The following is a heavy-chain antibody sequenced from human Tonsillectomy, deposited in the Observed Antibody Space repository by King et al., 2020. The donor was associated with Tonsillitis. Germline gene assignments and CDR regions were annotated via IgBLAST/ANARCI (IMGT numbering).Heavy chain of an antibody. D-gene: IGHD3-22*01. J-gene: IGHJ3*02. Sequence: VQLVESGGGLVKPGGSLRLSCATSGFTFSNYDMNWVRQSPGKGLEWVSSISSNSDHIYYADSVKGRFPISRDNAWNSLYLQMYSLRAEDTAMYYCAKDKGATYYDSGRGAFDIWGQGTMVTVSS. CDR1: GFTFSNYD. CDR2: ISSNSDHI. CDR3: AKDKGATYYDSGRGAFDI. V-gene: IGHV3-21*01.